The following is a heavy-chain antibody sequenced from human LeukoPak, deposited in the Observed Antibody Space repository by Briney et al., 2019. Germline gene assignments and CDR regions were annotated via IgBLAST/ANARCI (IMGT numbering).Heavy chain of an antibody. V-gene: IGHV4-59*01. CDR3: ARRSYGYSMDV. CDR2: IYYSGST. CDR1: GYSISSGYY. D-gene: IGHD5-18*01. Sequence: SETLSLTRTVSGYSISSGYYWGWIRQPPGKGLEWIGYIYYSGSTNYNPSLKSRVTISVDTSKNQFSLKLSSVTAADTAVYYCARRSYGYSMDVWGKGTTVTISS. J-gene: IGHJ6*03.